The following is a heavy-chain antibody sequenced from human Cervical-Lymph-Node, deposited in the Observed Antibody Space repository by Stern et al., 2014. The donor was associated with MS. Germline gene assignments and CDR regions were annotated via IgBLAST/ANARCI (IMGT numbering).Heavy chain of an antibody. CDR2: IKEDGSGT. Sequence: EVQLVESGGGLVQPGGSLRLSCAASGFTFSSYWMNWVRQAPGTGLEWVAHIKEDGSGTYYVDPVKGRFTISRDNAKNSLYLQMNSRRAEDTAVYYCARGSDTWGQGTLVTVSS. CDR3: ARGSDT. CDR1: GFTFSSYW. D-gene: IGHD2-15*01. J-gene: IGHJ5*02. V-gene: IGHV3-7*01.